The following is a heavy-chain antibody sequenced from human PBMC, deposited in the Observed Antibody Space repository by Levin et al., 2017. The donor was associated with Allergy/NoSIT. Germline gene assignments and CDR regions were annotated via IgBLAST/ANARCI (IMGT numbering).Heavy chain of an antibody. V-gene: IGHV3-23*01. J-gene: IGHJ4*02. CDR2: VSAGVLIT. Sequence: GESLKISCAASGFTFSNYAMTWVRQAPGKGLEWVSTVSAGVLITYYADSVKGRFTISRDNSKNTLYLQMNSLSADDTAVYYYAKESYTSSRVDYWGQGTLVTVSS. D-gene: IGHD6-13*01. CDR1: GFTFSNYA. CDR3: AKESYTSSRVDY.